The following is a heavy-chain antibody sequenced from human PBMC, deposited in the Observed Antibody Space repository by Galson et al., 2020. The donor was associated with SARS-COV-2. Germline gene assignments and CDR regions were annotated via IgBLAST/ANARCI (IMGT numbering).Heavy chain of an antibody. D-gene: IGHD2-15*01. CDR3: ARSPPPVRTSRWAFDI. Sequence: SETLSLTCTVSGGSISSYYWSWIRQPPGKGLEWIGYIYYSGSTNYNPSLKSRVTISVDTSKNQFSLKLSSVTAADTAVYYCARSPPPVRTSRWAFDIWGQGTMVTVSS. J-gene: IGHJ3*02. V-gene: IGHV4-59*01. CDR1: GGSISSYY. CDR2: IYYSGST.